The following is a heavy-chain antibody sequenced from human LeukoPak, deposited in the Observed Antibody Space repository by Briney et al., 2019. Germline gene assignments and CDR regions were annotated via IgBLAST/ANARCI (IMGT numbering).Heavy chain of an antibody. V-gene: IGHV3-74*01. CDR3: ARSDWLDC. D-gene: IGHD3-9*01. Sequence: GGSLRLSCAASGFSLSGHWMHWVRQAPGKGLVRVSRIKYDGSSTSYADSVKGRFTISRDNAKNTLYLQMNSLRAEDTAVYYCARSDWLDCWGQGSLVTVSS. CDR2: IKYDGSST. CDR1: GFSLSGHW. J-gene: IGHJ4*02.